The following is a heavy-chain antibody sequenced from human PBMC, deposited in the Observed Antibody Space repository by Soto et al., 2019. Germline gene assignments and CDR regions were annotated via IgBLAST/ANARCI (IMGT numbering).Heavy chain of an antibody. D-gene: IGHD4-17*01. CDR1: GGTFKT. J-gene: IGHJ4*02. CDR3: AREGVDYDDYYFDF. Sequence: QVQLVQSGAEVREPGSSVKVSCKTSGGTFKTISWVRQAPGQGLEWMGRIIPVLGLTNYEQKFQGRVTITADKFTSTAYVELGSLRSEDTAVYYCAREGVDYDDYYFDFWGQGTLVTVSS. CDR2: IIPVLGLT. V-gene: IGHV1-69*08.